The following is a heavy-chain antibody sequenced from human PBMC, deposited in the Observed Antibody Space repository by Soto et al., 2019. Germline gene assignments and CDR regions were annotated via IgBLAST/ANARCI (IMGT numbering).Heavy chain of an antibody. CDR1: GFTFANYP. V-gene: IGHV3-23*01. CDR3: GREXFSSGMAGGFDI. J-gene: IGHJ3*02. D-gene: IGHD6-19*01. Sequence: EVQLLESGGGLVQPGGSLRLSCAASGFTFANYPMTWVRQAPGKGLEWVSAISARGDATYYADSVKGRFTISRDNSKNTLHVQMNSLRAEDTAVXXCGREXFSSGMAGGFDIWGQGTMVTVS. CDR2: ISARGDAT.